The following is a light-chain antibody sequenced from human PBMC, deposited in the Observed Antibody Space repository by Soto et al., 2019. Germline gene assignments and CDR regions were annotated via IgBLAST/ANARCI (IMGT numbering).Light chain of an antibody. J-gene: IGKJ5*01. CDR1: QSVSSSY. CDR2: GAS. Sequence: EIVLTQSPGTLSLSPGERATLSCRASQSVSSSYLAWYQQKPGQAPRLLIYGASSRATGIPDRFSGSGSGKDLTLTISRLEPEDFAVYFCQQYGSSPITFGQGTRLEIK. V-gene: IGKV3-20*01. CDR3: QQYGSSPIT.